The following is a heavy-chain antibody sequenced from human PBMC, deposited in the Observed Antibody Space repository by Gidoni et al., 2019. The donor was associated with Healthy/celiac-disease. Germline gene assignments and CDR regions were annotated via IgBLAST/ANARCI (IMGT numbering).Heavy chain of an antibody. CDR2: ISYDGSNK. J-gene: IGHJ3*02. CDR3: AKDIDVYDYGDVLAFDI. Sequence: QVQLVESGGGVVQPGRSLRLSCAAPGFTFRSYGMHWVRQAPGKGLEWVAVISYDGSNKYYADSVKGRFTISRDNSKNTLYLQMNSLRAEDTAVYYCAKDIDVYDYGDVLAFDIWGQGTMVTVSS. CDR1: GFTFRSYG. V-gene: IGHV3-30*18. D-gene: IGHD4-17*01.